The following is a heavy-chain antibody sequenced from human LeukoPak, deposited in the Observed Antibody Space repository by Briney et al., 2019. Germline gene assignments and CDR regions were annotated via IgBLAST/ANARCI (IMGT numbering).Heavy chain of an antibody. CDR2: IIPILGIA. V-gene: IGHV1-69*04. CDR3: VSFRAVTTAYYYGMDV. D-gene: IGHD4-17*01. CDR1: GGTFSSYA. Sequence: ASVKVSCKASGGTFSSYAISWVRQAPGQGLEWMGRIIPILGIANYAQKFQGRVTITADKSTSTAYMELSSLRPEDTAVYYCVSFRAVTTAYYYGMDVWGQGTTVTVSS. J-gene: IGHJ6*02.